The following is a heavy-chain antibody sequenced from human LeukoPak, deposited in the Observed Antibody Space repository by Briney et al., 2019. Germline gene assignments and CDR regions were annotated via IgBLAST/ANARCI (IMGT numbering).Heavy chain of an antibody. CDR1: GFTFSIYS. D-gene: IGHD3-22*01. CDR3: ARVHTSSYAADL. CDR2: ISSSSSTI. Sequence: GGSLRLSCAASGFTFSIYSIDWVRPVPGKGLGWISYISSSSSTIDFADSVKGRFTISRDNARNSVYLQMNSLRAEDTAVYYCARVHTSSYAADLWGQGTLVTVSS. V-gene: IGHV3-48*04. J-gene: IGHJ5*02.